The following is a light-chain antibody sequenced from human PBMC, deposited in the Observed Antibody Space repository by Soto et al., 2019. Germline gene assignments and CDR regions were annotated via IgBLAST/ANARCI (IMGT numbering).Light chain of an antibody. CDR2: DVT. CDR1: SSDIGAYNY. Sequence: QSALTQPRSVSGSPGQSVTISCTGTSSDIGAYNYVFWYLQYPGKSPKLIIYDVTKRPSGVPDRFSGSKSGNTASLTISGLRAEDEADYHCSSLAGSYTLVFGGGTKVTVL. V-gene: IGLV2-11*01. J-gene: IGLJ3*02. CDR3: SSLAGSYTLV.